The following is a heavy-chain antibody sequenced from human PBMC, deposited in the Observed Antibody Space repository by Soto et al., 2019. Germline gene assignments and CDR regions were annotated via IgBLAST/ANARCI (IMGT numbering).Heavy chain of an antibody. CDR2: IYYGGST. Sequence: SENLSLTCSFSGGSGSSNIYYWTWIRQHPGKGPEWIGHIYYGGSTYYNPSLKSRVTISLDMSKNQFSLKLTSVSAADTAVYYCARGYDYDSGGYLFDYWGQGTLVTVSS. J-gene: IGHJ4*02. D-gene: IGHD3-22*01. CDR1: GGSGSSNIYY. V-gene: IGHV4-31*03. CDR3: ARGYDYDSGGYLFDY.